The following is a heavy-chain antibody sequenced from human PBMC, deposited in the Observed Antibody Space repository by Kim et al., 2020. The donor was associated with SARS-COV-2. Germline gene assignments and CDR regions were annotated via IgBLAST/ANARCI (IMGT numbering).Heavy chain of an antibody. V-gene: IGHV4-59*01. CDR1: GGSISSYY. J-gene: IGHJ6*02. D-gene: IGHD2-21*02. CDR3: ARFCGCDCYSSDYYYYGMDV. CDR2: IYYSGST. Sequence: SETLSLTCTVSGGSISSYYWSWIRQPPGKGLEWIGYIYYSGSTNYNPSLKSRVTISVDTSKNQFSLKLSTVTAADTAVYYCARFCGCDCYSSDYYYYGMDVWGQGTTVTVSS.